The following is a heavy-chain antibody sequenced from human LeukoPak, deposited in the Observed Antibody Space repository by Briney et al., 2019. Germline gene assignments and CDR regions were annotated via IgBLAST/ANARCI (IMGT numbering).Heavy chain of an antibody. J-gene: IGHJ4*02. CDR3: ARGYCSSTSCYEKGNFDY. CDR1: GGTISSGGYY. D-gene: IGHD2-2*01. Sequence: PSQTLSLTCTVSGGTISSGGYYWSWIRQHPGKGLEWIGYIYYSGSTYYNPSLKSRVTISVDTSKNQFSLKLSSVTAADTAVYYCARGYCSSTSCYEKGNFDYWGQGTLVTVSS. V-gene: IGHV4-31*03. CDR2: IYYSGST.